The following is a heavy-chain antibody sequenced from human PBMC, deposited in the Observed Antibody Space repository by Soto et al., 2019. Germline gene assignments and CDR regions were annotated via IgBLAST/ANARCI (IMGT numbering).Heavy chain of an antibody. V-gene: IGHV3-23*01. J-gene: IGHJ3*02. CDR2: ISGSGGST. CDR1: GFTFSSYA. D-gene: IGHD3-10*01. Sequence: EVQLLESGGGLVQPGGSLRLSCAASGFTFSSYAMSWVRQAPGKGLEWVSAISGSGGSTYYADSVKGRFTISRDNSKNTLYLQMNSVRAEDTAVYYCAKDKGVRDAFDIWGQGTMVTVSS. CDR3: AKDKGVRDAFDI.